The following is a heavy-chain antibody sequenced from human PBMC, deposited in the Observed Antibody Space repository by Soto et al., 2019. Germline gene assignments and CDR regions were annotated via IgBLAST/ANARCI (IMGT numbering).Heavy chain of an antibody. V-gene: IGHV3-23*01. Sequence: VQLLESGGDLVQPGGSLRLSCVASGFILNNYAMSWVRQAPGKGLEWVSTIGGTDGDSDGVPWYEDSVKGRFTISRDSSANTLFLHMDNLRADYSALYYCVKRGRNWGAFDFWGQGTTVVVSS. CDR3: VKRGRNWGAFDF. CDR1: GFILNNYA. J-gene: IGHJ3*01. D-gene: IGHD7-27*01. CDR2: IGGTDGDSDGVP.